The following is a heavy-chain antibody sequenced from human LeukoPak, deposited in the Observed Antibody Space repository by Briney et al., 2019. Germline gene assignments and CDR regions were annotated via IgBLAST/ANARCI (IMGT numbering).Heavy chain of an antibody. J-gene: IGHJ4*02. V-gene: IGHV4-4*07. D-gene: IGHD4-17*01. Sequence: SETLSPTCTVSGGSISSYYWSWIRQPAGKGLEWIGRIYTSGSTNYSPSLKSRVTMSVDTSKNQFSLKLISVTAADTAVYYCAREYGDQGTRNFDYWGQGSLVTVSS. CDR1: GGSISSYY. CDR3: AREYGDQGTRNFDY. CDR2: IYTSGST.